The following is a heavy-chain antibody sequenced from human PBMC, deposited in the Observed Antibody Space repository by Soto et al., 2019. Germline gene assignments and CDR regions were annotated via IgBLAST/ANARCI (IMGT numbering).Heavy chain of an antibody. D-gene: IGHD6-19*01. CDR3: ARGPVEQWLVVRDDAFDI. CDR1: GGTFSSYA. Sequence: GASVKVSCKASGGTFSSYAISWVRQAPGQGLEWMGGIIPISGTANYAQKFQGRVTITANESTSTAYMELSSLRSEDTAVYYCARGPVEQWLVVRDDAFDIWGQGTMVTVSS. J-gene: IGHJ3*02. CDR2: IIPISGTA. V-gene: IGHV1-69*13.